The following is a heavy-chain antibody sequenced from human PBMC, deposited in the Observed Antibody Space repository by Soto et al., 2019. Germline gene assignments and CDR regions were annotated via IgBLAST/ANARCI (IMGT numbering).Heavy chain of an antibody. J-gene: IGHJ5*02. CDR2: ISWSGTNI. D-gene: IGHD6-13*01. Sequence: EVHLVESGGGLVQPGRSLKLSCVASGFTFDDYAMYWVRQATGKGPEWVSGISWSGTNIAYADSVKGRFSISRDNAKNTLYLHINSLRADDTALYYCAKGGSAALISAAGTGNWFDPWGQGSLVTVSS. CDR1: GFTFDDYA. V-gene: IGHV3-9*01. CDR3: AKGGSAALISAAGTGNWFDP.